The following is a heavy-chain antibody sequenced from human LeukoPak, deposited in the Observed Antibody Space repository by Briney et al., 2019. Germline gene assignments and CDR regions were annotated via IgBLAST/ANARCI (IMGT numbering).Heavy chain of an antibody. CDR3: ARVLLWESQDY. J-gene: IGHJ4*02. Sequence: GGSLRLSCAASGFTFSSYGMHWVRQAPGKGLEWVTFIRFDGSYEDYADSVKGRFTISRDNSKNTLYLQMNSLRAEDTAVYYCARVLLWESQDYWGQGTLVTVSS. V-gene: IGHV3-30*02. CDR1: GFTFSSYG. D-gene: IGHD3-10*01. CDR2: IRFDGSYE.